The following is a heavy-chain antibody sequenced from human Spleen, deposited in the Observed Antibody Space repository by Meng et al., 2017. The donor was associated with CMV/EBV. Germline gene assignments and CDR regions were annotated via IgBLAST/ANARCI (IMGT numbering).Heavy chain of an antibody. J-gene: IGHJ5*02. V-gene: IGHV1-2*02. D-gene: IGHD6-25*01. CDR2: INPNSGAT. CDR3: ARDSPAGGSLNWFDP. Sequence: SGYTFTDYYIHWVRQAPGQGLEWMGWINPNSGATRYTRSFQGRVTMTRDTSTDTAYMELSSLTPDDSAVYYCARDSPAGGSLNWFDPWGQGTLVTVSS. CDR1: GYTFTDYY.